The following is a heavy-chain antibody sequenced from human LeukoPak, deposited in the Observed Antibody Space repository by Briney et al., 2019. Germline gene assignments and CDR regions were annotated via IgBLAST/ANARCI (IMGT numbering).Heavy chain of an antibody. CDR3: AKVWFGEFRPFSFDY. V-gene: IGHV3-23*01. CDR1: GFTFSSYA. J-gene: IGHJ4*02. CDR2: ISGSGGSA. Sequence: GGSLRLSCAASGFTFSSYAMSWVRQAPGKGLEWVSAISGSGGSAYYADSVKGRFTISRDNSKNTLYLQMNSLRAEDTAVYYCAKVWFGEFRPFSFDYWGQGTLVTVSS. D-gene: IGHD3-10*01.